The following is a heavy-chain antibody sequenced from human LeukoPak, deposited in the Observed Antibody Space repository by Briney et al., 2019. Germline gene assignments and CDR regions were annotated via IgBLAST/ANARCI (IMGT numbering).Heavy chain of an antibody. D-gene: IGHD6-19*01. CDR3: ERGLAVADFDY. V-gene: IGHV4-59*01. Sequence: SETLSLTFAVPGGSISRYYWSWIRQPPGKGLGLFGYIYFSGRTNYNPSLKSRVTISVDTSKNQFSLKQSSVTAADTAVYYCERGLAVADFDYWGQGTLVTVSS. J-gene: IGHJ4*02. CDR1: GGSISRYY. CDR2: IYFSGRT.